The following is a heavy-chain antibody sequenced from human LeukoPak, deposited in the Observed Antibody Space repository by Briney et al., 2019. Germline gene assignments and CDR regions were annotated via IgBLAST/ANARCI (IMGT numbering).Heavy chain of an antibody. J-gene: IGHJ3*01. CDR2: IYSGGDT. Sequence: GGSLRLSCAASGFTVSGNYMSWVRQAPGKGLEWVSLIYSGGDTYYADSVKGRFTISRDNSQNTLYLRMNNLRPDDTAVYYCATRYCSGTSCFRGAFDVWGQGTMVTVSS. V-gene: IGHV3-66*02. CDR3: ATRYCSGTSCFRGAFDV. D-gene: IGHD2-2*01. CDR1: GFTVSGNY.